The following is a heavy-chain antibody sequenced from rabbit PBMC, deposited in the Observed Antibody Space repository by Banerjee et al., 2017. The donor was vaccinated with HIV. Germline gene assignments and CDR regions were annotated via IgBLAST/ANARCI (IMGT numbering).Heavy chain of an antibody. V-gene: IGHV1S47*01. D-gene: IGHD6-1*01. Sequence: QEQLVESGGGLVQPGGSLKLSCKASGFDFSSYGVSWVRQAPGKGLEWIGYIDPVFGSTYYATWVNGRFTISSHNAQNTVDLQMNSLTAADTATYFCARDNSYVGYALYYFNLWGPGTLVTVS. CDR1: GFDFSSYG. CDR2: IDPVFGST. J-gene: IGHJ4*01. CDR3: ARDNSYVGYALYYFNL.